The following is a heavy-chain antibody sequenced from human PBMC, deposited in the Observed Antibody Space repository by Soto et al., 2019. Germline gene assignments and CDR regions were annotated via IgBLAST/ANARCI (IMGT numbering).Heavy chain of an antibody. J-gene: IGHJ4*02. CDR2: IIPILGIA. V-gene: IGHV1-69*08. CDR3: ARDPSAYDLPAY. Sequence: QVQLVQSGAEVKKPGSSVKVSCKASGGTFSSYTISWVRQAPGQGLEWMGRIIPILGIANYAQKFQRRVTITADKSTSTAYMELSSLRSEDTAVYYCARDPSAYDLPAYWGQGTLVTVSS. D-gene: IGHD5-12*01. CDR1: GGTFSSYT.